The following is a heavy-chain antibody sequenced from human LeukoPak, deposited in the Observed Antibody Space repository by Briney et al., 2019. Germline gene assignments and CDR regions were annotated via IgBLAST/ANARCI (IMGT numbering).Heavy chain of an antibody. CDR1: GFTFDDYA. CDR2: ISWNSGSI. V-gene: IGHV3-9*01. J-gene: IGHJ4*02. D-gene: IGHD2-15*01. CDR3: ARVGYCSGGSCYYFDY. Sequence: PGGSLRLSCAASGFTFDDYAMHWVRQAPGKGLEWVSGISWNSGSIGYADSVKGRFTISRDNAKNSLYLQMNSLRAEDTAVYYCARVGYCSGGSCYYFDYWGQGTLVTVSS.